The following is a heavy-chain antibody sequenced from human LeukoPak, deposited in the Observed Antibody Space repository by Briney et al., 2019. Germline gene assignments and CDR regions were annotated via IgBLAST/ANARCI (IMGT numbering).Heavy chain of an antibody. CDR1: GYTFTGYY. J-gene: IGHJ6*02. D-gene: IGHD3-10*01. CDR3: ARERITMVRGVAENYGMDV. Sequence: AASVKVSCKASGYTFTGYYMHWVRQAPGQGLEWMGWINPNSGGTNYAQKFQGRVTMTRDTSISTAYMELSRLRSGDTAVYYCARERITMVRGVAENYGMDVWGQGTTVTVSS. V-gene: IGHV1-2*02. CDR2: INPNSGGT.